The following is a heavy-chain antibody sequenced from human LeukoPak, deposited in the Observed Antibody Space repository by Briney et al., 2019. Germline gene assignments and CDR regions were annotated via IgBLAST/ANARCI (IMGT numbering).Heavy chain of an antibody. Sequence: GGSLRLFCTASEFTVSTNYMSWVRQAPGKGLEWVSVIYSGGSTYYADSVKGRFTISRDNSKNMLYLQMNSLRAEDTAVYYCAGDYYSSGSYWRYWGQGTLVTVSS. J-gene: IGHJ4*02. D-gene: IGHD3-10*01. CDR1: EFTVSTNY. CDR2: IYSGGST. CDR3: AGDYYSSGSYWRY. V-gene: IGHV3-53*01.